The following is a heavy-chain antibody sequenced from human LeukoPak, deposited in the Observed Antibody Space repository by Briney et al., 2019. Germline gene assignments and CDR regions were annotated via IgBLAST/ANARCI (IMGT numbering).Heavy chain of an antibody. CDR3: ARGRLLGY. J-gene: IGHJ4*02. CDR1: GGSISSYY. CDR2: LFNNGST. Sequence: SETLSLTCTVSGGSISSYYWSWIRQPPGKGLEWIGYLFNNGSTNYNPSLKSRVTLSVGTSKNQFSLKLSSVTAADTAVYYCARGRLLGYWGQGTLVTVSS. D-gene: IGHD3-22*01. V-gene: IGHV4-59*12.